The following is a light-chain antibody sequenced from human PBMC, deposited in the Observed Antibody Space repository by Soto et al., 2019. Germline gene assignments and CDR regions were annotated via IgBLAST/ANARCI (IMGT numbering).Light chain of an antibody. CDR1: QSISSY. CDR2: AAS. V-gene: IGKV1-9*01. J-gene: IGKJ4*01. CDR3: QQLDRYPFT. Sequence: DIQMTQSPSSLSASVGDRVTITCRASQSISSYLHWYQQKPGKAPKLLIYAASNLQSGVPSRFSASGSGTEFTLTISSLQAEDFASYYCQQLDRYPFTFGGGTKVDIK.